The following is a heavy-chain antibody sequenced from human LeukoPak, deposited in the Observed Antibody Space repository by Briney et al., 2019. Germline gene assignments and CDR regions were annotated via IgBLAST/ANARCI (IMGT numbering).Heavy chain of an antibody. D-gene: IGHD6-19*01. V-gene: IGHV3-53*01. CDR1: GYSVTTNY. J-gene: IGHJ4*02. CDR2: LYASGFT. CDR3: AKAVSHSYFDF. Sequence: GGSLRLSCAASGYSVTTNYMTWVRQAPGKGLEWVSLLYASGFTQYADSVKGRFTISRDNSKNTLYLQMNSLRAEDTALYFCAKAVSHSYFDFWGQGTLVTVSS.